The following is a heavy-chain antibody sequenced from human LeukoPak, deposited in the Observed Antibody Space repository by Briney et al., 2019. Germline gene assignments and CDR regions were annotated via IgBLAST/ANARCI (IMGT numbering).Heavy chain of an antibody. CDR2: INPNSGGT. CDR3: ASNLSGSYYNWFDP. CDR1: GYTFTGYY. D-gene: IGHD1-26*01. J-gene: IGHJ5*02. Sequence: ASVKVSCKASGYTFTGYYIHWVRQAPGQGLEWMGRINPNSGGTNYAQRFQGRVTMTRDTSINTAYMELSRLRSDDTAVYYCASNLSGSYYNWFDPWGQGTLVTVSS. V-gene: IGHV1-2*06.